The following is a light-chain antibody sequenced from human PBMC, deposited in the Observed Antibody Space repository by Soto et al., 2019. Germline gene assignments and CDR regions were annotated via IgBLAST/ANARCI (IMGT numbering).Light chain of an antibody. J-gene: IGLJ1*01. Sequence: QSVLTQPASVSGSPGQSITISCTGTSSDVGGYKHVAWYQQYPGKAPKLIIFEVNKRPSGVPDRFSGSKSGNTASLTVSGLQAEDEADYYCSSYAGSSNVFGTGTKLTVL. CDR1: SSDVGGYKH. CDR3: SSYAGSSNV. V-gene: IGLV2-8*01. CDR2: EVN.